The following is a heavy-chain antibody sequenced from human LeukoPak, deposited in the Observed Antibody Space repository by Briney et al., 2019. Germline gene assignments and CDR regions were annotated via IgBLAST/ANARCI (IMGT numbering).Heavy chain of an antibody. CDR2: INSDGSST. Sequence: GGSLRLSCVVSGFTFSSSWMHWVRQAPGKGLVWVSRINSDGSSTNYADFVNGRFTISRDNAKNSLYLQLNSLRDEDTAVHYCARGNGHSFEMWGQGTMVTVSS. CDR3: ARGNGHSFEM. V-gene: IGHV3-74*01. CDR1: GFTFSSSW. D-gene: IGHD2-8*01. J-gene: IGHJ3*02.